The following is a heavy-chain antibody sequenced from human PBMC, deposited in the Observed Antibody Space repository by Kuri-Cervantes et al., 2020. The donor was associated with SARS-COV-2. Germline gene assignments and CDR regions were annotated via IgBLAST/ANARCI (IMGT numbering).Heavy chain of an antibody. D-gene: IGHD1-20*01. CDR3: ARANNWNFDY. CDR1: GYTFSSYG. CDR2: IIPIFGTA. J-gene: IGHJ4*02. Sequence: SVKVSCKASGYTFSSYGISWVGQAPGRGREWVGRIIPIFGTANYAQKFQGRVTITADESTSTAYMEMSSLRSEDTAVYYCARANNWNFDYWGQGTLVTVSS. V-gene: IGHV1-69*13.